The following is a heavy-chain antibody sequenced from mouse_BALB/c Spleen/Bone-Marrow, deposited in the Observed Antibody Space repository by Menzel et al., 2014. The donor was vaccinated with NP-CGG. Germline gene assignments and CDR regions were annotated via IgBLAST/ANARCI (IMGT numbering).Heavy chain of an antibody. V-gene: IGHV5-17*02. CDR2: ISSGSSTI. CDR3: ARPFHYYFDV. J-gene: IGHJ1*01. D-gene: IGHD1-2*01. Sequence: EVQGVESGGGLVQPGGSRKLSCAASGFTFSSFGMHWVRQAPEKGLEWVAYISSGSSTIYYADTVKGRFTISRDNPKNTLFLQMTSLRSEDTAMYYCARPFHYYFDVWGAGTTVTVSS. CDR1: GFTFSSFG.